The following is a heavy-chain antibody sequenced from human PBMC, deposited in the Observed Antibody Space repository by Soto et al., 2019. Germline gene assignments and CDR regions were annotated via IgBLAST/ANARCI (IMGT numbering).Heavy chain of an antibody. Sequence: QVQLVQSGAEVKKPGASVKVSCKASGYTFTHYGITWVRQAPGQGLEWMGWINSFSGDTNYPQKLQGRLTMTTDTSTSTVSMEVRNLRSDDTDVYDCVRDPLSGDKYWYFDIWGRGTLVTGSS. CDR2: INSFSGDT. CDR1: GYTFTHYG. D-gene: IGHD2-21*01. V-gene: IGHV1-18*01. CDR3: VRDPLSGDKYWYFDI. J-gene: IGHJ2*01.